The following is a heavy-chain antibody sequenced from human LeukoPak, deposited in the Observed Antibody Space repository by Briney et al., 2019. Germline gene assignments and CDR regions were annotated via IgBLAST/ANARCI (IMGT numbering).Heavy chain of an antibody. CDR3: ASRPSHSNGHLDY. Sequence: SQTLSLTCAVSGASVASKNGAWNWIRQSPSRGLEWLGRTYYRSKRHNDYAASMECRMTISQDPSKKRYSLHLNTVTPYDTAGYYCASRPSHSNGHLDYWGQGTLVTVSS. CDR1: GASVASKNGA. D-gene: IGHD2/OR15-2a*01. J-gene: IGHJ4*01. CDR2: TYYRSKRHN. V-gene: IGHV6-1*01.